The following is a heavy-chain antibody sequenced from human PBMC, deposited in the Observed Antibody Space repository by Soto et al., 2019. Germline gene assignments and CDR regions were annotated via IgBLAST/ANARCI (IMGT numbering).Heavy chain of an antibody. Sequence: SETLSLTCTVSGGSISSGGYYWSWIRQHPGKGLEWIGYIYYSGSAYYNPSLKSRVTISVDTSKNQFSLKLSSVTAADTAVYYCARSGYSYGPNPLLYWGQGTLVTVSS. V-gene: IGHV4-31*03. J-gene: IGHJ4*02. CDR2: IYYSGSA. CDR3: ARSGYSYGPNPLLY. CDR1: GGSISSGGYY. D-gene: IGHD5-18*01.